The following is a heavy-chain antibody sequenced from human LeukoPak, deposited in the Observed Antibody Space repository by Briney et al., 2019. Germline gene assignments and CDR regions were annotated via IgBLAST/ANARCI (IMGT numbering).Heavy chain of an antibody. Sequence: GGSLRLSCAASGFTFSSYGMHWVRQAPGKGLEWVAVISYDGSNKYYADSVKGRFTISRDNSKNTLYLQMNSLRAEDTAVYYRARGDYSSSWLFDYWGQGTLVTVSS. CDR2: ISYDGSNK. J-gene: IGHJ4*02. CDR3: ARGDYSSSWLFDY. V-gene: IGHV3-30*03. D-gene: IGHD6-13*01. CDR1: GFTFSSYG.